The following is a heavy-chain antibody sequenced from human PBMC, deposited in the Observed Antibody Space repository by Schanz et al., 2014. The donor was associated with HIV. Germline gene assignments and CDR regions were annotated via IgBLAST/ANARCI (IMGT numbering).Heavy chain of an antibody. J-gene: IGHJ3*02. CDR3: ARVHYYASGSYYTESGAFDI. CDR1: GFTFSRFW. D-gene: IGHD3-10*01. V-gene: IGHV3-7*01. CDR2: MNQDGSEK. Sequence: EVQLVESGGGLVKPGGSLRLSCAASGFTFSRFWMSWVRQAPGMGLEWVANMNQDGSEKYYVDSVKGRFTISRDNAKNTLYLQMNSLRAEDTAVYYCARVHYYASGSYYTESGAFDIWGQGTMVTVSS.